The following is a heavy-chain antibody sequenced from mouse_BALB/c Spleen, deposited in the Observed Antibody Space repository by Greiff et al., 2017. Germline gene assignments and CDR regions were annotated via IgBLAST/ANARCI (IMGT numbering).Heavy chain of an antibody. V-gene: IGHV1S137*01. J-gene: IGHJ3*01. Sequence: VQLQQSGAELVRPGVSVKISCKGSGYTFTDYAMHWVKQSHAKSLEWIGVISTYYGDASYNQKFKGKATMTVDKSSSTAYMELARLTSADSAIYYCARWGGGFAYWGQGTLGTVSA. CDR1: GYTFTDYA. CDR2: ISTYYGDA. CDR3: ARWGGGFAY.